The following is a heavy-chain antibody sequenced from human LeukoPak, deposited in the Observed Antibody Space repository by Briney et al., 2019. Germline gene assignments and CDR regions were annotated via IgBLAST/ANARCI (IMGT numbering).Heavy chain of an antibody. Sequence: TGGSLRLSCAASGFTFSSFEMSWVRQAPGKGLEWVSAISGSGGSAYYADSVKGRFTISRANSRNSLSLQMNSLRAEDTALYYCAKTGYSSGWYRIWDYWGQGTLVTVSS. CDR3: AKTGYSSGWYRIWDY. D-gene: IGHD6-19*01. V-gene: IGHV3-23*01. CDR1: GFTFSSFE. J-gene: IGHJ4*02. CDR2: ISGSGGSA.